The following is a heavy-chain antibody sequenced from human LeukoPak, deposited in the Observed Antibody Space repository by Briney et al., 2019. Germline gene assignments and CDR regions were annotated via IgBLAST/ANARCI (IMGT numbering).Heavy chain of an antibody. CDR1: GFTFSSYG. J-gene: IGHJ4*02. CDR3: AKDPGVVAAAGTNDY. D-gene: IGHD6-13*01. CDR2: IPYDGSNK. Sequence: GGSLRRYCAASGFTFSSYGMHWVRQAPGKGLEWVAVIPYDGSNKYYADSVKGRFTISRDNSKNTLYLQMNSLRAEDTAVYYCAKDPGVVAAAGTNDYWGQGTLVTVSS. V-gene: IGHV3-30*19.